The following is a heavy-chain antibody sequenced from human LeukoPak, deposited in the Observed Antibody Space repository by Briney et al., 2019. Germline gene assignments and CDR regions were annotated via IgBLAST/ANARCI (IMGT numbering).Heavy chain of an antibody. V-gene: IGHV3-23*01. CDR3: ARQWLVNG. Sequence: GGSLRLSCAASGFTFSSYAMNWVRQAPGKGLEWVSSISESGGTTDYADTVKGRFTISRDNSKNTLYLQMNSLRAEDTAVYYCARQWLVNGWGQGTLVTVSS. CDR1: GFTFSSYA. D-gene: IGHD6-19*01. J-gene: IGHJ4*02. CDR2: ISESGGTT.